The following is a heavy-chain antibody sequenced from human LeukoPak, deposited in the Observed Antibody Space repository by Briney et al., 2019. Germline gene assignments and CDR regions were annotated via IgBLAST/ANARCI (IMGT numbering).Heavy chain of an antibody. V-gene: IGHV4-39*02. CDR1: GVSISSSSYY. CDR3: ARERCSSTSCSSSFDY. D-gene: IGHD2-2*01. CDR2: IFYGGST. Sequence: SETLSLTCTVSGVSISSSSYYWGWIRQPPGKGLEWIGSIFYGGSTYYNPSLKSRVTISVDTSKNQFSLKLSSVTAADTAVYYCARERCSSTSCSSSFDYWGQGTLVTVSS. J-gene: IGHJ4*02.